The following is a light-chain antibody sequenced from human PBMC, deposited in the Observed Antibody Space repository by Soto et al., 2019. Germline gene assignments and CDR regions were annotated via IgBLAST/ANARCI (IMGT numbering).Light chain of an antibody. J-gene: IGKJ3*01. CDR1: QSVGSD. CDR3: QQRSSWPLT. CDR2: TAA. Sequence: EIVLTQSPATLSLSPGERATLSCRASQSVGSDLAWYQQKPGQAPRLLICTAAYRPTGIPARFSGSGSGTDFTLIISSLEAEDFALYYCQQRSSWPLTFGPGTTVDIK. V-gene: IGKV3-11*01.